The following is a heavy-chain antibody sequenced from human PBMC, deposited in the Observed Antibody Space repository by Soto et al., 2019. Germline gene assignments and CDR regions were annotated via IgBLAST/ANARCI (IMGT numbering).Heavy chain of an antibody. D-gene: IGHD4-17*01. J-gene: IGHJ4*02. CDR2: IIPIFGSA. CDR1: GGTFSSYA. CDR3: ARGNYGDYGY. V-gene: IGHV1-69*01. Sequence: QVQLVQSGAEVKKPGYSVKVSCKASGGTFSSYAISWVRQAPGQGLEWMGGIIPIFGSANYAQKFQGRVKITADEYTSTAYMELSSLTSEDTAVYYCARGNYGDYGYWGQGTLVTISS.